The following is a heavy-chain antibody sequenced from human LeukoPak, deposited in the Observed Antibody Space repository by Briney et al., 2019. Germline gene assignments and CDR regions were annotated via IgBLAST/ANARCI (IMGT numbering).Heavy chain of an antibody. Sequence: PGGSLRLSCAASGFTFSSYPMHWVRQAPGKGLEYVSTISSNGGSTYYANSVKGRFTISRDNSKNTLYLQMGSLRAEDMAVYYCARSGSRPYWGQGTLVTVSS. CDR3: ARSGSRPY. J-gene: IGHJ4*02. CDR2: ISSNGGST. CDR1: GFTFSSYP. V-gene: IGHV3-64*01.